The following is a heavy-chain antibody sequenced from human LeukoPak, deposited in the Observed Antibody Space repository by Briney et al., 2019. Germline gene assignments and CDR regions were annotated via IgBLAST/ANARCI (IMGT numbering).Heavy chain of an antibody. J-gene: IGHJ5*02. CDR3: ASGYYYDSSGRYYPDR. Sequence: SETLSLTCAVSGGSISSSNWWSWVRQPPGKGLEWIGEIYHSGSTNYNPSLKSRVTISVDKSKNQFSLKLSSVTAADTAVYYCASGYYYDSSGRYYPDRWGQGTLVTVSS. CDR2: IYHSGST. V-gene: IGHV4-4*02. D-gene: IGHD3-22*01. CDR1: GGSISSSNW.